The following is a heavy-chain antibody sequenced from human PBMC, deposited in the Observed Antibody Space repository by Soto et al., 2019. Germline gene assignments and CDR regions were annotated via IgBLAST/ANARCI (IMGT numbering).Heavy chain of an antibody. J-gene: IGHJ6*02. CDR3: ARLPITGTNYYYYGMDV. CDR1: GYSFTSYW. CDR2: IDPSDSYT. V-gene: IGHV5-10-1*01. Sequence: GESLKISCKGSGYSFTSYWISWVRQMPGKGLEWMGRIDPSDSYTNYSPSFQGHVTISADKSISTAYLQWSSLKASDTAMYYCARLPITGTNYYYYGMDVWGQGTTVTVSS. D-gene: IGHD1-20*01.